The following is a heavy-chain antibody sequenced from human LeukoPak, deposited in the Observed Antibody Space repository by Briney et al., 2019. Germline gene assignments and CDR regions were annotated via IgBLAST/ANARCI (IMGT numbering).Heavy chain of an antibody. Sequence: GTSLRLSCVASGFTVGSYAVHWVRQAPGKGLEWVAIISYDGDNKYYGDSVRGRFTISRDNSKNTLYLQMNGLRVEDTAVYYCARAGSGSYYKLFYMDVWGKGTTVTVSS. CDR2: ISYDGDNK. CDR1: GFTVGSYA. V-gene: IGHV3-30*04. J-gene: IGHJ6*03. D-gene: IGHD3-10*01. CDR3: ARAGSGSYYKLFYMDV.